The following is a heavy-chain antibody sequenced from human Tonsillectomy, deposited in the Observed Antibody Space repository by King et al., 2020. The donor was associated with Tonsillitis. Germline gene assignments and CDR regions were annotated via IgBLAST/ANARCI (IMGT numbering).Heavy chain of an antibody. CDR2: IAFDGSNK. D-gene: IGHD4-17*01. Sequence: VQLVESGGGLVQPGMSLRLSCAASGFTFSSYAMHWVRQAPGKGLEWVAIIAFDGSNKHYADSVKGRFTISRDNSKNTLYLQMKSLRLEDTAVYFCARRDGALDYYFYGMDVWGQGTTVTVSS. V-gene: IGHV3-30*04. CDR1: GFTFSSYA. J-gene: IGHJ6*02. CDR3: ARRDGALDYYFYGMDV.